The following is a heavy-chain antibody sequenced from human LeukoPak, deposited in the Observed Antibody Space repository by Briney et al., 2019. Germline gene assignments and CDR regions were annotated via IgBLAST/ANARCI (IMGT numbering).Heavy chain of an antibody. J-gene: IGHJ4*02. V-gene: IGHV3-7*01. CDR1: GFTFNNYW. CDR3: TRVPYGDYWSSDY. Sequence: GGSLRLSCAASGFTFNNYWMSWVRQAPGRGLEWVANIKHDEIEKYYVDSVKGRFTISRDNAKNSLFLQMNSLRVEDTAIYYCTRVPYGDYWSSDYWGQGTLVTVSS. D-gene: IGHD4-17*01. CDR2: IKHDEIEK.